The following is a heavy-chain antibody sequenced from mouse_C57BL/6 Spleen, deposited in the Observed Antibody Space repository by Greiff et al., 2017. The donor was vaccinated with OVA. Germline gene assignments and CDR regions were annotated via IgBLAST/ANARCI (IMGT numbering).Heavy chain of an antibody. D-gene: IGHD2-4*01. J-gene: IGHJ3*01. CDR3: ARGVCDYEAWFAD. Sequence: QVQLQQSGAELVRPGASVKLSCKASGYTFTDYYINWVKQRPGQGLEWIARFFPGSGNTYYNEKFKGKATLTAEKSSSTAYMQLSSLTSEDSAVYCCARGVCDYEAWFADGGQGTLVTVAA. CDR2: FFPGSGNT. V-gene: IGHV1-76*01. CDR1: GYTFTDYY.